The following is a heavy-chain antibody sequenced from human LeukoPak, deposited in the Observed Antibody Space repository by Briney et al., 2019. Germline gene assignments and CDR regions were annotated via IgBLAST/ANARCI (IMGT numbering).Heavy chain of an antibody. D-gene: IGHD5-18*01. CDR3: ARRGYSYGSYFDY. Sequence: GASVKVSCTASGGTFSSYAISWVRQAPGQGLEWMGGIIPIFGTANYAQKFQGRVTITADESTSTAYMELSSLRSEDTAVYYCARRGYSYGSYFDYWGQGTLVTVSS. CDR2: IIPIFGTA. J-gene: IGHJ4*02. CDR1: GGTFSSYA. V-gene: IGHV1-69*13.